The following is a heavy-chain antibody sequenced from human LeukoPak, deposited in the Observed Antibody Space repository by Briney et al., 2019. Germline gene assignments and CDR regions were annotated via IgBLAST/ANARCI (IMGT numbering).Heavy chain of an antibody. D-gene: IGHD4-17*01. V-gene: IGHV1-69*04. J-gene: IGHJ4*02. CDR3: ARDQGHDYGFLDC. CDR1: GGTFSSYA. CDR2: IIPIFGIA. Sequence: SVKVSCKASGGTFSSYAISWVRQAPGQGLEWMGRIIPIFGIANYAQKFQGRVTITADKSTSTAYMELSSLRSEDTAVYYCARDQGHDYGFLDCWGQGTLVTVSS.